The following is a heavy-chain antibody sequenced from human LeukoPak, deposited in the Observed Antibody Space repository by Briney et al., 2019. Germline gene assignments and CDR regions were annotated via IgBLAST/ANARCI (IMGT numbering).Heavy chain of an antibody. D-gene: IGHD3-9*01. CDR3: ARFGPRRGKRDILTGSNWFDP. CDR1: GYSFTSYW. CDR2: IYPGDSDT. Sequence: GESLKISCKGSGYSFTSYWIGWVRQMPGKGLEWMGIIYPGDSDTRYSPSFQGQVTISADKSISTAYLQWSSLKASDTAMYYCARFGPRRGKRDILTGSNWFDPWGQGTLVTVSS. V-gene: IGHV5-51*01. J-gene: IGHJ5*02.